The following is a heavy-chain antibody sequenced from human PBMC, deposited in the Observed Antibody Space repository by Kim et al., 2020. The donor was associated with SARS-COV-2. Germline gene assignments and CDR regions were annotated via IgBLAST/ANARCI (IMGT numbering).Heavy chain of an antibody. D-gene: IGHD4-17*01. Sequence: GGSLRLSCAASGFTFSSYGMHWVRQAPGKGLEWVAVIWYDGSNQYYADYVKGRFTISRDNSKNALYLQMNSLRAEDTAVYYCAKDRYGDRHLLLRNDAFDIWGQGTMVTVSP. CDR1: GFTFSSYG. J-gene: IGHJ3*02. CDR2: IWYDGSNQ. CDR3: AKDRYGDRHLLLRNDAFDI. V-gene: IGHV3-33*06.